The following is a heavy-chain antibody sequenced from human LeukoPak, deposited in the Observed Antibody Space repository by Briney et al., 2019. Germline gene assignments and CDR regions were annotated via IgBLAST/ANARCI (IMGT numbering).Heavy chain of an antibody. V-gene: IGHV4-38-2*01. CDR1: GYSISSGYY. D-gene: IGHD5-12*01. CDR3: ARADGYEIDY. CDR2: IYHSGST. J-gene: IGHJ4*02. Sequence: SETLSLTCAVSGYSISSGYYWGWIRQPPGKGLEWIGSIYHSGSTYYNPSLKSRVTIPVDTSKNQFSLKLSSVTAADTAVYYCARADGYEIDYWGQGTLVTVSS.